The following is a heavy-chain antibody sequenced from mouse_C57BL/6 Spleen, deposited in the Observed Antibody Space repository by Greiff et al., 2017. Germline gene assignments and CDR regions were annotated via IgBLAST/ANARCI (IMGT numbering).Heavy chain of an antibody. CDR3: ARSITTGVGGY. D-gene: IGHD1-1*01. V-gene: IGHV7-3*01. J-gene: IGHJ3*01. Sequence: EVKVIESGGGLVQPGGSLSLSCAASGFTFTDYYMSWVRQPPGKALEWLGFIRNKANGYTPEYSAAVKGRFTISRDKSQSILYLQMNALRAEDSATYYCARSITTGVGGYWGQGTLVTVSA. CDR1: GFTFTDYY. CDR2: IRNKANGYTP.